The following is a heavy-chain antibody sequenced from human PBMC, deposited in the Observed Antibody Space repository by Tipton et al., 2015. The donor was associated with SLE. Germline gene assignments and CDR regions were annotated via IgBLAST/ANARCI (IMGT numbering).Heavy chain of an antibody. Sequence: LRLSCTVSYGSISGYYWSWIRQPPGKGLEWIGYIYYRGTTNYNPSLKSRVTISIDTSKNQFSLKLSSVTAADTAVYYCARETAKYDILTKGYFDYWGQGTLVTVSS. D-gene: IGHD3-9*01. J-gene: IGHJ4*02. CDR1: YGSISGYY. V-gene: IGHV4-59*12. CDR2: IYYRGTT. CDR3: ARETAKYDILTKGYFDY.